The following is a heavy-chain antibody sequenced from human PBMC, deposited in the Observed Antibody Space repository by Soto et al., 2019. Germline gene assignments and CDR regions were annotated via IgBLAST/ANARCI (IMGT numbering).Heavy chain of an antibody. CDR2: IIPIFGTA. J-gene: IGHJ6*02. D-gene: IGHD6-19*01. Sequence: QVQLVQSGAEVKKPGSSVKVSCKASGGTFSSYAISWVRQAPGQGLEWMGGIIPIFGTANYAQKFQGRVTMTADESASTAYMELSSLRSEDTAVYYCARAGGVAVAGAYYYYGMDVWGQGTTVTVSS. CDR3: ARAGGVAVAGAYYYYGMDV. CDR1: GGTFSSYA. V-gene: IGHV1-69*01.